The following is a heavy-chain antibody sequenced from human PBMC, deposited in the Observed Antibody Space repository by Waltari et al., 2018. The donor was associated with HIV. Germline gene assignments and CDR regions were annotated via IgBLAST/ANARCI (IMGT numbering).Heavy chain of an antibody. CDR3: ATNSGSYRQGWFDP. D-gene: IGHD1-26*01. CDR2: VIYDGSNE. CDR1: GFSFSSYA. V-gene: IGHV3-30*01. Sequence: QVQLVESGGGVVPPGTSLTLSCAASGFSFSSYAIHWVRQPPGKGLEWVASVIYDGSNEDYADSVTGRFTVSRDNSKNTLYLQMDSLRPEDTAVYYCATNSGSYRQGWFDPWGQGTQVTVSS. J-gene: IGHJ5*02.